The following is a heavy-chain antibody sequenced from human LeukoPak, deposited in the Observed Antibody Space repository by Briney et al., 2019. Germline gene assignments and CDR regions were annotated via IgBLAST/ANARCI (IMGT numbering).Heavy chain of an antibody. Sequence: SETLSLTCTVSGGSISSYYWSWIRQPPGKGLEWIGYIYHSGSTNYNPSLKSRVTISVDTSKNQFSLKLSSVTAADTAVYYCARENYDILTGYSSIDYWGQGTLVTVSS. CDR3: ARENYDILTGYSSIDY. V-gene: IGHV4-59*01. CDR1: GGSISSYY. D-gene: IGHD3-9*01. J-gene: IGHJ4*02. CDR2: IYHSGST.